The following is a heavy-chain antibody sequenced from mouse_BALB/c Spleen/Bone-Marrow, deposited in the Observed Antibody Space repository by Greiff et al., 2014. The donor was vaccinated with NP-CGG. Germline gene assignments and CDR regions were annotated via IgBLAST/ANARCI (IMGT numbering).Heavy chain of an antibody. J-gene: IGHJ2*01. CDR3: ARLGRDY. D-gene: IGHD4-1*01. CDR2: IYPYNGGT. V-gene: IGHV1S29*02. Sequence: VQLQQSGPELVKPGASVKISCKASGYTFTDYNMHWVKQSHGKSLEWIGYIYPYNGGTGYNQKFKSKATLTVDNSSITAYMQLRSLTSEDSAVYFCARLGRDYWGQGTTLTVSS. CDR1: GYTFTDYN.